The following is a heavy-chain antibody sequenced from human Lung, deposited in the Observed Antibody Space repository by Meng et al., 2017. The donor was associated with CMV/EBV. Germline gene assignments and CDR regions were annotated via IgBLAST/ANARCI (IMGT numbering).Heavy chain of an antibody. CDR2: ISGSGGST. CDR1: GFTFSSYA. V-gene: IGHV3-23*01. CDR3: AKDQSSWYGTGDDNWFDP. Sequence: GEXXKISCAASGFTFSSYAMSWVRQAPGKGLEWVSAISGSGGSTYYADSAKGRFTISRDNSKNTLYLQMNSLRAEDTAVYYCAKDQSSWYGTGDDNWFDPWGQGXLVTVSS. D-gene: IGHD6-13*01. J-gene: IGHJ5*02.